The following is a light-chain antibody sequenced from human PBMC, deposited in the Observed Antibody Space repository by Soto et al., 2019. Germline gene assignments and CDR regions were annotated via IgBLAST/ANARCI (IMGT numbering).Light chain of an antibody. CDR3: QHYNSYSEA. V-gene: IGKV1-5*03. J-gene: IGKJ1*01. Sequence: DIQITQAPSTLSGSVGDRVTITCRASQTISSWLAWYQQKPGKAPKLLIYKASTLKSGIPSRFSGSGSGTEFTLTISSLQPDDLATYYCQHYNSYSEALGQGTKVDIK. CDR1: QTISSW. CDR2: KAS.